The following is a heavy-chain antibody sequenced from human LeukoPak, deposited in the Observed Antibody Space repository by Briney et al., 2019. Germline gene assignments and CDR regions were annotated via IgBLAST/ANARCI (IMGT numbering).Heavy chain of an antibody. Sequence: SETLSLTCAVYGASFSDYYWNWIRQPPGKGLEWIGEINHSGSTNYNPSLKSRVTMSVDTFKNQFSLTLSSVTAADTAVYFCARVQDFETRGYYLGYWGHGTLVTVSS. CDR3: ARVQDFETRGYYLGY. CDR1: GASFSDYY. CDR2: INHSGST. V-gene: IGHV4-34*01. J-gene: IGHJ4*01. D-gene: IGHD3-22*01.